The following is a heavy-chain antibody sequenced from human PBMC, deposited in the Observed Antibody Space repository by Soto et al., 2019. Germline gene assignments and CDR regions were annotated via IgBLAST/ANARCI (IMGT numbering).Heavy chain of an antibody. J-gene: IGHJ4*02. Sequence: QVQLQESGPGLVKPSQTLSLTCTVSGGSISSGGYYWSWIRQHPGKGLEWIGYIYYSGSTYYNPSLKSRVTISVDTSNNQFSLKLSSVTAADTAVYYCARVHPRVLRGAYYFDHWGQGTLVTVSS. D-gene: IGHD3-10*01. CDR3: ARVHPRVLRGAYYFDH. V-gene: IGHV4-31*03. CDR2: IYYSGST. CDR1: GGSISSGGYY.